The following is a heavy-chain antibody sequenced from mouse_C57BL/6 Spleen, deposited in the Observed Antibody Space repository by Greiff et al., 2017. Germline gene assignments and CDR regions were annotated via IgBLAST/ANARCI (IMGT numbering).Heavy chain of an antibody. Sequence: EVKLAESGGDLVKPGGSLKLSCAASGFTFSSYGMSWVRQTPDKRLEWVATISRGGSYTSSPDSVKGRFTISSDNAKNTLYLQMSRLKAEDTAVYYCGRQTDDGYYEGFADWGQGTLVTVSA. CDR2: ISRGGSYT. V-gene: IGHV5-6*02. D-gene: IGHD2-3*01. J-gene: IGHJ3*01. CDR1: GFTFSSYG. CDR3: GRQTDDGYYEGFAD.